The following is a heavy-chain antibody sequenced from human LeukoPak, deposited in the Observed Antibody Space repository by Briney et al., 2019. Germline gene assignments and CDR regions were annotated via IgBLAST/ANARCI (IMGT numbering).Heavy chain of an antibody. CDR1: GGTFSSYA. J-gene: IGHJ6*03. D-gene: IGHD5-18*01. CDR3: ARDRAPGRYSCGLGIMDV. CDR2: IIPIFGTA. V-gene: IGHV1-69*05. Sequence: SVKVSCKASGGTFSSYAISWVRQAPGQGLEWMGGIIPIFGTANYAQKFQGRVTITTDESTSTAYMELSSLRSEDTAVYYCARDRAPGRYSCGLGIMDVWGKGTTVTVSS.